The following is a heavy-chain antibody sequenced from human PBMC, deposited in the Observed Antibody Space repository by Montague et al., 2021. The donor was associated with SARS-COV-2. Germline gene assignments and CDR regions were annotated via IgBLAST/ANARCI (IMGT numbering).Heavy chain of an antibody. V-gene: IGHV4-4*02. Sequence: SETLSLTCGVSGDSIISTNWWGWIRQPPGKGLEWIGEIHHSGDTNYNPSFKSRVTISVDQSKNQYSLELNFVTAADTALYYCLRAGGFVNRPPVWGQGVLVIVSS. D-gene: IGHD3-10*01. J-gene: IGHJ4*02. CDR1: GDSIISTNW. CDR2: IHHSGDT. CDR3: LRAGGFVNRPPV.